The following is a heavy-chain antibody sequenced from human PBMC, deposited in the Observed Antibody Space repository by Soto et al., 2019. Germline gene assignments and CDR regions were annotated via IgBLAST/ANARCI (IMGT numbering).Heavy chain of an antibody. D-gene: IGHD1-1*01. J-gene: IGHJ5*02. CDR1: GGSISSYY. Sequence: SETLSLTCTVSGGSISSYYWSWIRQPPGKGLEWIGYIYYSGSTNYNPSLKSRVTISVDTSKNQFSLKLSSVTAADTAVYCCARGDDWNQFDPWGQGTLVTVSS. CDR3: ARGDDWNQFDP. V-gene: IGHV4-59*12. CDR2: IYYSGST.